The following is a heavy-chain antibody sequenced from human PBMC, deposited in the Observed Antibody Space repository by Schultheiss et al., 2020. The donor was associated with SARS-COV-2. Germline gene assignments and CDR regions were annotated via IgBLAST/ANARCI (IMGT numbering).Heavy chain of an antibody. D-gene: IGHD1-26*01. V-gene: IGHV3-15*01. CDR1: GFTFSNAW. CDR3: AKDGGSYYVDGRFDY. J-gene: IGHJ4*02. Sequence: GESLKISCAASGFTFSNAWMSWVRQAPGKGLEWVGRIKSKTDGGTTDYAAPVKGRFTISRDDSKNTLYLQMNSLRAEDTAVYYCAKDGGSYYVDGRFDYWGQGTLVTVSS. CDR2: IKSKTDGGTT.